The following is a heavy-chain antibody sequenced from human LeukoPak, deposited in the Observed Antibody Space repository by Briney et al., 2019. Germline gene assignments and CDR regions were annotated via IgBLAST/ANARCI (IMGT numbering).Heavy chain of an antibody. Sequence: PGGSLRLSCAASGFTFSNYAMSWVRQAPGKGLEWVSVIYRDGSTYSADSVKDRFSISRDNSKNTLHLQMNSLRAEDTAVYYCATGGGAYCGGDCYRNFDYWGQGTLVTVSS. CDR3: ATGGGAYCGGDCYRNFDY. CDR2: IYRDGST. J-gene: IGHJ4*02. CDR1: GFTFSNYA. V-gene: IGHV3-66*01. D-gene: IGHD2-21*02.